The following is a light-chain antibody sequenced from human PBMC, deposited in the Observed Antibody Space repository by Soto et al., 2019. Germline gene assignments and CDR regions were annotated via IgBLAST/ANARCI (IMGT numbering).Light chain of an antibody. CDR3: QQYHNSPLT. CDR2: GAS. J-gene: IGKJ1*01. V-gene: IGKV3-20*01. CDR1: QSVSNS. Sequence: EIVLTQSPGSLSLSPGARATLSCRASQSVSNSLAWLQQKPGQAPRVLIYGASSRTTGIPDRFSGSGSGTEFTLTISRLDPEDFAVYDCQQYHNSPLTFGQGTKVDIK.